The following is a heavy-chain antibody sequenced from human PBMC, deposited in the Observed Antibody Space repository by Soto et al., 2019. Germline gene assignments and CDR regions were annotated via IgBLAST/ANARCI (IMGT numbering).Heavy chain of an antibody. CDR3: ARGPPTYALDL. CDR2: IFVSSDT. Sequence: QVQLKEWGPGLVKPLGTLSLTCSVSNDSMNSYYWSWVWQPARKGLGWIGSIFVSSDTHYNPSLRGRVSMSVDTSKKQFSLRLTSVAAADTGGYFCARGPPTYALDLWGPGTAVTVSS. CDR1: NDSMNSYY. D-gene: IGHD3-16*01. V-gene: IGHV4-4*07. J-gene: IGHJ3*01.